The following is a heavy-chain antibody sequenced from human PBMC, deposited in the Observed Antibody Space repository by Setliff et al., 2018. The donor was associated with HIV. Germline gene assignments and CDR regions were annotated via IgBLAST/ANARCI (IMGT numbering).Heavy chain of an antibody. CDR3: ARAPSITAYRFDF. CDR1: GYTFTSYY. Sequence: ASVKVSCKASGYTFTSYYMHWVRQAPGQGLEWMGIINCNDGSSTYAQKFQGRVTMTRGTSTTTVYMELSSLRSEDTAIYYCARAPSITAYRFDFWGQGTLVTVSS. J-gene: IGHJ4*02. D-gene: IGHD3-10*01. V-gene: IGHV1-46*01. CDR2: INCNDGSS.